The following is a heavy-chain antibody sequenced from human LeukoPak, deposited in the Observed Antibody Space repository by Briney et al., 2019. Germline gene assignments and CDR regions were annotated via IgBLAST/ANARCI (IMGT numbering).Heavy chain of an antibody. J-gene: IGHJ3*02. CDR3: ARAEDCSSTSCPRAFDI. CDR2: INTDGSNT. D-gene: IGHD2-2*01. V-gene: IGHV3-74*01. Sequence: GGSLRLSCAASGFTFSSHWMSWVRQAPGKGLVWVSRINTDGSNTNYADSVKGRFTISRDNAENTLYLQMNSLRVEDTAVYYCARAEDCSSTSCPRAFDIWGQGTMVTVSS. CDR1: GFTFSSHW.